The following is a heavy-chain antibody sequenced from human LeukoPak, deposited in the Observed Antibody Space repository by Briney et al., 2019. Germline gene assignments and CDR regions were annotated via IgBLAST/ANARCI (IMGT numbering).Heavy chain of an antibody. CDR2: INPNSGGT. D-gene: IGHD5-18*01. J-gene: IGHJ5*02. Sequence: ASVKVSCKAPGYTFTGYYMHWVRQAPGRGLEWMGWINPNSGGTNYAQKFQGRVTMTRDTSISTAYMELSRLRSDDTAVYYCARDPSQPIQHWFDPWGQGTLVTVSS. CDR1: GYTFTGYY. V-gene: IGHV1-2*02. CDR3: ARDPSQPIQHWFDP.